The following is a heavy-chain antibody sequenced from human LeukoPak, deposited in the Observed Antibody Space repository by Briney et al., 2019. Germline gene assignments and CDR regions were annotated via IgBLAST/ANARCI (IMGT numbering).Heavy chain of an antibody. CDR2: INQDGSEK. D-gene: IGHD3-22*01. Sequence: GGSLRLSCAASGFMFSNYWMSWVRQAPGKGLEWVANINQDGSEKYYVDSVKGRFTISRDNAKNSLYLQMNSLRADDTAVYYCARDADNSYDTSALVYWGQGTLVTVSS. J-gene: IGHJ4*02. V-gene: IGHV3-7*04. CDR1: GFMFSNYW. CDR3: ARDADNSYDTSALVY.